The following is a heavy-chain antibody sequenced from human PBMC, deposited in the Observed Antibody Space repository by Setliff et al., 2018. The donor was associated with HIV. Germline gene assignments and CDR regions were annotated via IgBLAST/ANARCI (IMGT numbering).Heavy chain of an antibody. CDR2: IYYSGST. CDR1: GGSISSGGYY. V-gene: IGHV4-31*03. Sequence: SETLSLTCTVSGGSISSGGYYWSWIRQHPGKGLEWIGYIYYSGSTYYNPSLKSRVTISVDTSKNQFSLKLSSVTAADTAVYYCARGCDGYSLGNFDFWGQGTLVTVSS. CDR3: ARGCDGYSLGNFDF. D-gene: IGHD2-21*02. J-gene: IGHJ4*02.